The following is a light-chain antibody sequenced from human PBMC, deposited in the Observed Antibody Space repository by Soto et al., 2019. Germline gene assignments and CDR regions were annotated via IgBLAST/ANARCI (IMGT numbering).Light chain of an antibody. J-gene: IGKJ1*01. CDR3: QQYENYWT. V-gene: IGKV1-5*01. Sequence: DIQMTQCPPTRSASVGDRVTITCRASQPISSWLAWYNQKPGKAPKLLIYDASNLESGVPSRFSGSGSGTEFPLTISSLQPEDFGIYYCQQYENYWTFGQGTKVDIK. CDR1: QPISSW. CDR2: DAS.